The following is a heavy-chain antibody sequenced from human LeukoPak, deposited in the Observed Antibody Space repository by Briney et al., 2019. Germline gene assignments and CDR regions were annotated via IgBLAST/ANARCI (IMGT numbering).Heavy chain of an antibody. CDR1: GGTFSSYA. D-gene: IGHD4-11*01. Sequence: SVKVSCKASGGTFSSYAISWVRQAPGPGLEWMGGIIPIFGTANYAQKFQGRVTITTDESTSTAYMELSSLRSEDMAVYYCARVRGLTVTTLYYYYYYMDVWGKGTTVTVSS. CDR3: ARVRGLTVTTLYYYYYYMDV. V-gene: IGHV1-69*05. J-gene: IGHJ6*03. CDR2: IIPIFGTA.